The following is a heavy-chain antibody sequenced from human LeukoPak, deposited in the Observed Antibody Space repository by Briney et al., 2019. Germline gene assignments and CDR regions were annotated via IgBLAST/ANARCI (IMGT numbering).Heavy chain of an antibody. V-gene: IGHV3-21*01. J-gene: IGHJ4*02. CDR1: GFTFISHS. D-gene: IGHD6-13*01. CDR2: ISSSSDI. Sequence: GGSLRLSCAASGFTFISHSMHWVRQAPGKGLEWVSSISSSSDIYYADSVKGRFTISRDNSKNTLYLQMNSLRPDDTAVYYCPRARLDEAAAASVDYWGQGTLVTVSS. CDR3: PRARLDEAAAASVDY.